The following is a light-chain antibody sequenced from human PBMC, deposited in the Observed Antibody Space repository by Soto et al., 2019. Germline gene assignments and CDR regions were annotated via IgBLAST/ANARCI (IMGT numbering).Light chain of an antibody. CDR3: CSFAGTYTVV. Sequence: QSVLTQPHSVSGSPGQSVTISCTGTGSDVGGYDFVSWYQQHPGKAPTLMIYDVSKRPSGVPDRFSGSKSGSTASLTVSGLQADDEADYCCCSFAGTYTVVFGGGTKVTVL. J-gene: IGLJ3*02. CDR2: DVS. V-gene: IGLV2-11*01. CDR1: GSDVGGYDF.